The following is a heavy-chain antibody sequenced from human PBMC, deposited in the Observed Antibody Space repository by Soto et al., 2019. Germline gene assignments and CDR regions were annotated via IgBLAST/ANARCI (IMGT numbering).Heavy chain of an antibody. D-gene: IGHD2-15*01. Sequence: QAQLVQSGPEVKKPGASVRISCKASGYKFTSYGFIWVRQAPGHGLEWMGWISPYNGRTEYAQKFRGRVSLTTDTSTSTAYMDLGSLRSDDTAVYYCTKDRYSGNCCEAVEMWGQGTTVIVST. V-gene: IGHV1-18*01. CDR1: GYKFTSYG. J-gene: IGHJ3*02. CDR2: ISPYNGRT. CDR3: TKDRYSGNCCEAVEM.